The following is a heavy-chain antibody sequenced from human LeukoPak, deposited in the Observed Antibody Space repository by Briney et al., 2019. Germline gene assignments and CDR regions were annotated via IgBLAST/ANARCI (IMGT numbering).Heavy chain of an antibody. CDR2: INPSGGST. CDR3: ARGPLEYCSGGSCYSGRNWFDP. J-gene: IGHJ5*02. D-gene: IGHD2-15*01. CDR1: GYTFTSYY. Sequence: GASVKVSCKASGYTFTSYYMHWVRQAPGQGLEWMGIINPSGGSTSYAQKFQGRVTMTRDMSTSTVYMELSSLRSEDTAVYYCARGPLEYCSGGSCYSGRNWFDPWGQGTLVTVSS. V-gene: IGHV1-46*01.